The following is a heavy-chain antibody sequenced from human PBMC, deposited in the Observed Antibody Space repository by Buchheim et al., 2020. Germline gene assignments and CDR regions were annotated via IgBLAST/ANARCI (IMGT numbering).Heavy chain of an antibody. D-gene: IGHD2/OR15-2a*01. J-gene: IGHJ5*02. V-gene: IGHV1-46*01. CDR3: ARDLCRAGCKHWFDP. CDR1: GDTFSNYY. CDR2: INPSGTNT. Sequence: QVQLVQSGAEVKKPGASVKVSCKASGDTFSNYYMHWMRQAPGQGLEWMGAINPSGTNTDYAQKFQGRVTMTRDTSTSIVYMEMSSLRSEDTAVYYCARDLCRAGCKHWFDPWGQGTL.